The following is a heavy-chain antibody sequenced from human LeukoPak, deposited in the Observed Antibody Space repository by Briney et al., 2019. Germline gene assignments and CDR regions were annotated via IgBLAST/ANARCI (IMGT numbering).Heavy chain of an antibody. CDR3: ARAYYDSSGSHFDY. V-gene: IGHV3-7*01. CDR2: IKQDGSEK. J-gene: IGHJ4*02. CDR1: GFTFSSYW. D-gene: IGHD3-22*01. Sequence: PGGSLRLSCAASGFTFSSYWMSWVRQAPGKGLEWVANIKQDGSEKYYVDSVKGRFTISRDNAKNSLYLQMNSLRAEDTAVYYCARAYYDSSGSHFDYWGQGTLVTVSS.